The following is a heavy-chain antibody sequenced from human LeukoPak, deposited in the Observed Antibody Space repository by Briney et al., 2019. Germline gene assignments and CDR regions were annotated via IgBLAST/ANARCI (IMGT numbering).Heavy chain of an antibody. CDR3: AYSQQLSSPFDY. Sequence: EASVKVSCKASGYTFTSYGISWVRQAPGQGLEWMGGIIPIFGTANYAQKFQGRVTITADESTSTAYMELSSLRSEDTAVYYCAYSQQLSSPFDYWGQGTLVTVSS. D-gene: IGHD6-13*01. J-gene: IGHJ4*02. CDR2: IIPIFGTA. CDR1: GYTFTSYG. V-gene: IGHV1-69*13.